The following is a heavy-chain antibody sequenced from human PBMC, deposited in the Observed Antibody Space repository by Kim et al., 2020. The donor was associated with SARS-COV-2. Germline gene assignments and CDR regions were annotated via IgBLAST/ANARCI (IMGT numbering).Heavy chain of an antibody. CDR1: GFTFSSYW. CDR2: IKQDGSEK. Sequence: GGSLRLSCAASGFTFSSYWMSWVRQAPGKGLEWVANIKQDGSEKYYVDSVKGRFTISRDNAKNSLYLQMNSLRAEDTAVYCCARPKYYYDSSGYSYWGQGTLVTVSS. J-gene: IGHJ4*02. V-gene: IGHV3-7*03. CDR3: ARPKYYYDSSGYSY. D-gene: IGHD3-22*01.